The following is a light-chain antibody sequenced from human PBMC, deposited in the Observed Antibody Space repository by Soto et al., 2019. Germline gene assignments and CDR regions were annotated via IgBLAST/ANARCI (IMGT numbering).Light chain of an antibody. CDR1: QSVTIN. V-gene: IGKV3-15*01. CDR3: QQYTSWPLT. Sequence: EMVMTQSPATLSVSPGERATLSCRASQSVTINYLAWYQQKPGQPPRLLIYGISTRATGVPARFSGSGSGTEFTLIISSLQSEDSAVYYCQQYTSWPLTFGQGTRLEIK. CDR2: GIS. J-gene: IGKJ5*01.